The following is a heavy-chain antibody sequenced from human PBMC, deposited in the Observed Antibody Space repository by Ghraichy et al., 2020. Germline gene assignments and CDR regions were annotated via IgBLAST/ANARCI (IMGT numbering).Heavy chain of an antibody. CDR3: AKVQPGTWYFDL. D-gene: IGHD6-13*01. V-gene: IGHV3-23*01. Sequence: GGSLRLSCGASGFTFSSHDMCWVRQAPGKGLEWVSAISGSTDGTTYADSVQGRFTISTDNSKNPLYLQMNSLRAEDTAVYYCAKVQPGTWYFDLWGRGTLVTVSS. CDR2: ISGSTDGT. CDR1: GFTFSSHD. J-gene: IGHJ2*01.